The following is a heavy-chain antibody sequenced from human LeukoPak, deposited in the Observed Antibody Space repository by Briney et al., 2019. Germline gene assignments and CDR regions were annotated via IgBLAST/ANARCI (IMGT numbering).Heavy chain of an antibody. D-gene: IGHD3-16*01. V-gene: IGHV4-34*01. CDR2: INHSGST. CDR1: GGSFSGYY. J-gene: IGHJ5*02. Sequence: PSETLSLTCAVYGGSFSGYYWSWIRQPPGKGLEWIGEINHSGSTNHNPSLKSRVTISVDTSKNQFSLKLSSVTAADTAVYYCARRGLQRTFDPWGQGTLVTVSS. CDR3: ARRGLQRTFDP.